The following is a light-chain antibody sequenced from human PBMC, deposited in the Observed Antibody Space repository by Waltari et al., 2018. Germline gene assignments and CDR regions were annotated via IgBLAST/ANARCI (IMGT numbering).Light chain of an antibody. Sequence: SSELTQDPAVSVALGQTVRITCQGDSLRSYYASWYQQKPGQAPVLVIYGKNNRPSGIPDRFSGSSSGNTASWTITGAQAEDEACYYCISRDSSGNHLYVVFGGGTKLTGL. CDR2: GKN. V-gene: IGLV3-19*01. J-gene: IGLJ2*01. CDR1: SLRSYY. CDR3: ISRDSSGNHLYVV.